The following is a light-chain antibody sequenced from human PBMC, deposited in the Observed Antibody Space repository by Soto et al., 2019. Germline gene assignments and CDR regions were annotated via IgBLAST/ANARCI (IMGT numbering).Light chain of an antibody. V-gene: IGLV2-14*01. CDR3: NSYTSKSTGV. Sequence: QYALTQPASVSGSPGQSITISCTGTSYDVGGYNYVSWYQQHPGKAPKLIIYEVSNRPSGVSNRFSGSKSGNTASLTISGLQAEDEADYYCNSYTSKSTGVFGTGTKVTAL. CDR1: SYDVGGYNY. J-gene: IGLJ1*01. CDR2: EVS.